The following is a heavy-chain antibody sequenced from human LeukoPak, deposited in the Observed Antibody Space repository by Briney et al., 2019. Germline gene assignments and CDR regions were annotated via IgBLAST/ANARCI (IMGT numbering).Heavy chain of an antibody. D-gene: IGHD3-16*02. V-gene: IGHV4-34*01. Sequence: SETLSLTCAVYGGSFRGYYWSWIRQPPGKGLEWIGEINHSGSTNYNPSLKSRVTISVDTSKNQFSLKLSSVTAADTAVYYCARGQGYIWGSYRFDYWGQGTLVTVSS. CDR2: INHSGST. CDR3: ARGQGYIWGSYRFDY. CDR1: GGSFRGYY. J-gene: IGHJ4*02.